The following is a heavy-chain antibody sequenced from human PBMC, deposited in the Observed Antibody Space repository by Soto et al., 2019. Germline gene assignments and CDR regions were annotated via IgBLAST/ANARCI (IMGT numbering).Heavy chain of an antibody. CDR3: ARDVGGVESPYNWFDP. CDR2: INQDGSKT. J-gene: IGHJ5*02. V-gene: IGHV3-7*01. CDR1: GFTFTNYY. D-gene: IGHD3-3*01. Sequence: EVQLVESGGGLVQPGGSLILSCAASGFTFTNYYMSWVRQAPGMGLQWVANINQDGSKTNYVDSVKGRFIISRDNAKNSLYLQMNSLRAEDTAMYYCARDVGGVESPYNWFDPSGQGILVTVSS.